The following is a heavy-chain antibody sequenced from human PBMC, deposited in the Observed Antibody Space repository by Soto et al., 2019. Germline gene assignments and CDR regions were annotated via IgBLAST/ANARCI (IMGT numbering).Heavy chain of an antibody. CDR1: GWSFSGYY. CDR3: AGGRGAPRRAPSGYFDY. Sequence: PSDTLSLTCAFYGWSFSGYYWSWIRQPPGKGLEWIGEINHSGSTNYNPSIKSRVTISIDTSKNQYSLKLSTVTAADTAVYYCAGGRGAPRRAPSGYFDYWGQGTLVTVS. J-gene: IGHJ4*02. CDR2: INHSGST. V-gene: IGHV4-34*01. D-gene: IGHD3-10*01.